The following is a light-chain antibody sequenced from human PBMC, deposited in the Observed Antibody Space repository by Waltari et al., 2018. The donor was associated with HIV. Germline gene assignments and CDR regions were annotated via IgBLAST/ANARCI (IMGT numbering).Light chain of an antibody. CDR3: QQYKSWPRT. CDR2: GAS. J-gene: IGKJ1*01. Sequence: EIVLRQSPDTLSVSPGYIVTLSCSASESVSMNLAWFQQKHGQSPRLLIYGASLRATGVPARCGASGAKTDFTFSISALRAEDVAIYYCQQYKSWPRTFGQGTKVEIK. V-gene: IGKV3-15*01. CDR1: ESVSMN.